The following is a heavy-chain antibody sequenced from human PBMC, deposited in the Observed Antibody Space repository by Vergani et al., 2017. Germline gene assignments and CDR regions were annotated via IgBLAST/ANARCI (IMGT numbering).Heavy chain of an antibody. Sequence: QVQLVQSGAEVKKPGSSVKVSCKASGGTFSSYALNWVRQAPGQGLEWMGSIIPSLATTIYAQKFQGRVTITADESTSTAYMELSSLKSEDTAVFYCARATCSSGSCDRAFEYWGQGSLITVAS. CDR1: GGTFSSYA. J-gene: IGHJ4*02. CDR2: IIPSLATT. CDR3: ARATCSSGSCDRAFEY. V-gene: IGHV1-69*11. D-gene: IGHD2-15*01.